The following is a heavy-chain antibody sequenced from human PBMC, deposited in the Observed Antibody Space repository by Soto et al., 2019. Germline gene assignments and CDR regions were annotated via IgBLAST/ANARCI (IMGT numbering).Heavy chain of an antibody. CDR3: ARGLLWFGEIPNYYFDY. Sequence: TSETLSLTCTVSGGSISSSSYYWGWIRQPPGKGLEWIGSIYYSGSTYYNPSLKSRVTISVDTSKNQFSLKLSSVTAADTAVYYCARGLLWFGEIPNYYFDYWGQGTLVTVSS. CDR1: GGSISSSSYY. J-gene: IGHJ4*02. V-gene: IGHV4-39*01. CDR2: IYYSGST. D-gene: IGHD3-10*01.